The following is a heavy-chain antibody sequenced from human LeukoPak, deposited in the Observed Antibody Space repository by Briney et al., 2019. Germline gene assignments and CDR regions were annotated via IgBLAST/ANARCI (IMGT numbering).Heavy chain of an antibody. J-gene: IGHJ4*02. CDR1: GXSVNSGNG. CDR2: IYHSGST. CDR3: ARGSPILGATRAFDY. Sequence: PSGTLSLTCSVSGXSVNSGNGWSWVRQPPGKGLEWIGEIYHSGSTNYNPTLNSRVTISVDKSKNQFSLKLSSVTAADTAVYYCARGSPILGATRAFDYWGQGTLVTVSS. V-gene: IGHV4-4*02. D-gene: IGHD1-26*01.